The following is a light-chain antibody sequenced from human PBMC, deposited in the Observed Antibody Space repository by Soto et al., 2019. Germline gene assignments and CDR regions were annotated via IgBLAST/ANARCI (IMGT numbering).Light chain of an antibody. CDR3: QSFDSSRFYV. J-gene: IGLJ1*01. V-gene: IGLV1-40*01. CDR1: SSNIGAGYH. Sequence: QSVMRQPPSVSGAPGQRVTISCTGSSSNIGAGYHVHWYQQLPGAAPKLLIFGDSNRPSGVPDRFSGSKSGTSASLAITGLQAEDEADYYCQSFDSSRFYVFGTGTKVTVL. CDR2: GDS.